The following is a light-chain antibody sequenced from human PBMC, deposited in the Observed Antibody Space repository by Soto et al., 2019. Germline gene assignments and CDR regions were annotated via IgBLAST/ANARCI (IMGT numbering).Light chain of an antibody. CDR2: GAS. CDR1: QSVGST. V-gene: IGKV3-15*01. Sequence: EILMTQSPATLSVSPGERVILSCRASQSVGSTLAWYQQKPGQAPRLLIRGASTRATGVPARFSGSGSGTEFTLTISSLQSEDFAVYYCQQYSTSLTFGGGTTLKIK. J-gene: IGKJ4*02. CDR3: QQYSTSLT.